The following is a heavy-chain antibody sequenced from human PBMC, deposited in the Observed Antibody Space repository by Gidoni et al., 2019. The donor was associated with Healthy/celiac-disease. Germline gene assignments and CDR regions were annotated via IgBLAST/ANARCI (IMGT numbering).Heavy chain of an antibody. CDR3: ARDLVTTVTSGAFDI. J-gene: IGHJ3*02. D-gene: IGHD4-17*01. CDR1: GGTFSSYP. CDR2: IIPIFGTA. Sequence: VQQVQSGAGVKKPGASVQVSCKASGGTFSSYPISWVRQAPGQGLEWMGGIIPIFGTANYAQKFQGRVTITADESTSTAYMELSSLRSEDTAVYYCARDLVTTVTSGAFDIWGQGTMVTVSS. V-gene: IGHV1-69*01.